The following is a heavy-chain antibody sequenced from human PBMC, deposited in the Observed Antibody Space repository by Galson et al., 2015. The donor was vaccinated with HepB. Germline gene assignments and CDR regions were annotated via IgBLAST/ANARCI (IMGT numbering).Heavy chain of an antibody. D-gene: IGHD1-26*01. V-gene: IGHV1-8*01. CDR2: MNPNRGNT. CDR1: GYTFTSYD. CDR3: ARGGIRSYYSYMDV. Sequence: SVKVSCKASGYTFTSYDINWVRQATGQGLEWMGWMNPNRGNTGQAQKFQGRVTMTRNTSTSTAYMELSSLRSEDTAVYYCARGGIRSYYSYMDVWGKGTTVTVS. J-gene: IGHJ6*03.